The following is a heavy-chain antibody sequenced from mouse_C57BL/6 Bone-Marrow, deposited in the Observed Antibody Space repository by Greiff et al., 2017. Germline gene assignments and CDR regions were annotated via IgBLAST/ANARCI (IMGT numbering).Heavy chain of an antibody. CDR2: INPSTGGT. J-gene: IGHJ3*01. Sequence: VQLQQSGPELVKPGASVKISCKASGYSFTGYYMNWVKQSPEKSLEWIGEINPSTGGTTYNQKFKAKATLTVDKSSSTAYMQLKSLTSEDSAVYYCANGYGAYWGQGTLVTVSA. D-gene: IGHD2-2*01. CDR1: GYSFTGYY. CDR3: ANGYGAY. V-gene: IGHV1-42*01.